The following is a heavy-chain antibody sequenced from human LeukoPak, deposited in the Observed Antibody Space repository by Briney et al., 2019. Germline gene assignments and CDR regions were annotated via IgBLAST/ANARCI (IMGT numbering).Heavy chain of an antibody. Sequence: GESLKISCKGSGCSFTSYWIGWVRQMPGKGLEWMGIIYPGDSDTRYSPSFQGQVTISADKSISTAYLQWSSLKASDTAMYYCARPHGITMVRGGVQPHLDWGQGTLVTVSS. CDR1: GCSFTSYW. CDR2: IYPGDSDT. V-gene: IGHV5-51*01. CDR3: ARPHGITMVRGGVQPHLD. J-gene: IGHJ4*02. D-gene: IGHD3-10*01.